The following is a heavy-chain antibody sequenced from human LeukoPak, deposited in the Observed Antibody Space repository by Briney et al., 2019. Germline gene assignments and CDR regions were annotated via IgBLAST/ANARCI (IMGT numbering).Heavy chain of an antibody. V-gene: IGHV4-61*09. Sequence: SQTLSLTCTVSGGSISSGSYYWSWIRQPAGKGLEWIGYIYYSGSTNYNPSLKSRVTISVDTSKNQFSLKLSSVTAADTAVYYCASLQTDYGGNPNPSLDYWGQGTLVTVSS. D-gene: IGHD4-23*01. J-gene: IGHJ4*02. CDR3: ASLQTDYGGNPNPSLDY. CDR2: IYYSGST. CDR1: GGSISSGSYY.